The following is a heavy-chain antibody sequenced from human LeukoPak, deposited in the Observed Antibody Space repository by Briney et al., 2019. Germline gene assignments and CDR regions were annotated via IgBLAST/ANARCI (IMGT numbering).Heavy chain of an antibody. J-gene: IGHJ6*02. CDR3: AKVSSGSYFNYYYYGMDV. D-gene: IGHD3-10*01. CDR2: ISGSGGST. CDR1: GFTFSSYA. Sequence: GGSLRLSCAASGFTFSSYAMSWVRQAPGKGLEWVSAISGSGGSTYYADSVKGRFTISRDNSKNTLYLQMNSLRAEDTAVYYCAKVSSGSYFNYYYYGMDVWGQGTTVTVSS. V-gene: IGHV3-23*01.